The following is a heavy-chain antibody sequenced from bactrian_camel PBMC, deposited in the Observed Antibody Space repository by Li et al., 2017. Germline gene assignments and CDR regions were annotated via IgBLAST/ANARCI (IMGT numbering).Heavy chain of an antibody. CDR1: GYTYTRIC. D-gene: IGHD7*01. Sequence: HVQLVESGGGSVEAGGSLRLSCVVSGYTYTRICMGWFRQAPGKQRERVARISTVGSTEYWVDSVNGRFTITRDNARDTVYLHINSLKPEDTAMYYCVADRGGGRSPGTQVTVS. V-gene: IGHV3S1*01. J-gene: IGHJ4*01. CDR2: ISTVGSTE.